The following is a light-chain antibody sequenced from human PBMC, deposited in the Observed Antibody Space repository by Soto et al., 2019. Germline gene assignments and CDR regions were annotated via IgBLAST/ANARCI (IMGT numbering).Light chain of an antibody. CDR1: SSNIGAGYD. Sequence: QSVLAQPPSVSGAPGQRVTISCTGSSSNIGAGYDVHWYQQLPGTAPKLLIYGNINRPSGVPGRFSGSKSGTSASLAITGLQAEDEADYYCQSYDSSLSGSRVFGTGTKVTVL. CDR2: GNI. J-gene: IGLJ1*01. CDR3: QSYDSSLSGSRV. V-gene: IGLV1-40*01.